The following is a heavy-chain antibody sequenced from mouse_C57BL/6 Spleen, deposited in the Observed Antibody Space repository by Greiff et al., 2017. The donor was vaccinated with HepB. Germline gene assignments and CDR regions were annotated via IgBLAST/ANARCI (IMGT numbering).Heavy chain of an antibody. CDR1: GYSITSGYY. J-gene: IGHJ1*03. CDR2: ISYDGSN. Sequence: EVKLVESGPGLVKPSQSLSLTCSVTGYSITSGYYWNWIRQFPGNKLEWMGYISYDGSNNYNPSLKNRISITRDTSKNQFFLKLNSVTTEDTATYYCASSYGWYFDVWGTGTTVTVSS. D-gene: IGHD1-1*01. CDR3: ASSYGWYFDV. V-gene: IGHV3-6*01.